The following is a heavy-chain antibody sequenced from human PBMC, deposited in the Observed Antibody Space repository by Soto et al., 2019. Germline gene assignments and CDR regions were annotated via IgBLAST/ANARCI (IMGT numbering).Heavy chain of an antibody. V-gene: IGHV3-21*01. CDR2: ISSSSSYI. J-gene: IGHJ6*02. Sequence: GGSLRLSCAASGFTFSSYSMNWVRQAPGKGLEWVSSISSSSSYIYYADSVKGRFTISRDNAKNSLYLQMNSLRAEDTAVYYCARELSFLYYYYYGMDVWGQGTTVTVS. CDR3: ARELSFLYYYYYGMDV. CDR1: GFTFSSYS.